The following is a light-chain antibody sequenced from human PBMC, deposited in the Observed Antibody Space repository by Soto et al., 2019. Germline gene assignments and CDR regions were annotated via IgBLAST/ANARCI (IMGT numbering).Light chain of an antibody. CDR3: ATWDDSLNCWV. CDR2: STD. J-gene: IGLJ3*02. CDR1: SSNIGSNT. V-gene: IGLV1-44*01. Sequence: SVLTQPPSASGTPGQRVTISCSGSSSNIGSNTVNWYKQLPGTAPKLLIYSTDQWPSGVPDRISGSKSGTSASLAISGLQSEDEADYHCATWDDSLNCWVFGGGTQLTVL.